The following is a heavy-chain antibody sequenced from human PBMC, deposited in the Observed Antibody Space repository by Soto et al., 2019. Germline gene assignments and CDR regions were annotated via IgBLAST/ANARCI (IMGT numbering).Heavy chain of an antibody. Sequence: QVQLVQSGAEVKKPGSSVKVSCKASGGTLSRSAISWVRQAPGQGLEWMGGIIPIFGPAIYAQKFRGRVRISAYESTRTAYMEMSSLRSEDTAVYYCGTGSSWTKVESWGQGTLVTVSS. CDR2: IIPIFGPA. D-gene: IGHD6-13*01. V-gene: IGHV1-69*01. CDR1: GGTLSRSA. CDR3: GTGSSWTKVES. J-gene: IGHJ4*02.